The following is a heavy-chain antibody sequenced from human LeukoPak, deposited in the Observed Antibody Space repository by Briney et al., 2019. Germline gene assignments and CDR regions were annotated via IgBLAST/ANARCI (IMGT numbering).Heavy chain of an antibody. CDR2: IYFSGST. CDR3: ASGLVGFYP. V-gene: IGHV4-59*01. Sequence: SETLSLTCTVSGGSISSYYWSWIRQPPGEGLEWIGYIYFSGSTNYNPSPKGRATIPVATSTTQFSLKLTSVAGQATAGDYSASGLVGFYPWGQGTLVTAAS. J-gene: IGHJ5*02. CDR1: GGSISSYY.